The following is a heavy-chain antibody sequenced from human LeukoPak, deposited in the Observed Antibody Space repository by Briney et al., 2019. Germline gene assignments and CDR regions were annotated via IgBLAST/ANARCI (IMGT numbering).Heavy chain of an antibody. D-gene: IGHD6-13*01. V-gene: IGHV1-18*04. CDR2: ISAYNGNT. CDR3: ARDSRYSRAFDP. CDR1: GYTFTGYY. J-gene: IGHJ5*02. Sequence: GASVKVSCKASGYTFTGYYLHWVRQAPGQGLEWMGWISAYNGNTNYAQKLQGRVTMTTDTSTSTAYMELRSLRSDDTAVYYCARDSRYSRAFDPWGQGTLVTVSS.